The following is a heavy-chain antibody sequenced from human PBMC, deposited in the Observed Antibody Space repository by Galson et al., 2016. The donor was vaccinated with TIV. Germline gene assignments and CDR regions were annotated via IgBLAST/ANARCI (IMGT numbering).Heavy chain of an antibody. Sequence: SVKVSCKASGGTFSNYAITWVRQAPGQGLEWMGRILPIYGTTVYAQTFQDRLTLTAERSTGTANMELSSLRSEDTAMYYCARGSPYGSSSPGIVDIWGQGTQVTVSS. CDR2: ILPIYGTT. J-gene: IGHJ3*02. D-gene: IGHD3-10*01. CDR3: ARGSPYGSSSPGIVDI. V-gene: IGHV1-69*06. CDR1: GGTFSNYA.